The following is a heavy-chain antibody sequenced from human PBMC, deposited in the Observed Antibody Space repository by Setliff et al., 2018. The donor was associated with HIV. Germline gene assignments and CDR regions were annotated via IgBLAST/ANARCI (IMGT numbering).Heavy chain of an antibody. V-gene: IGHV3-23*01. Sequence: SCAASGFTFNTYAMSWVRQAPGKGLEWVSVISGSGGSTFYADSVKGRFTISRDNSKNTLYLLMNGLRAEDTAVYYCAKDGISGGAYPPYYFDYWGHGTLVTVSS. J-gene: IGHJ4*01. CDR3: AKDGISGGAYPPYYFDY. D-gene: IGHD2-15*01. CDR1: GFTFNTYA. CDR2: ISGSGGST.